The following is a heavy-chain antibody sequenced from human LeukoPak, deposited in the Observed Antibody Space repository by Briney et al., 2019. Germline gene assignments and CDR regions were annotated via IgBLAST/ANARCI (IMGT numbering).Heavy chain of an antibody. J-gene: IGHJ3*02. CDR1: GFTFDDYA. D-gene: IGHD6-13*01. Sequence: GGSLRLSCAASGFTFDDYAMHWVRQAPGKGLEWVSGISWNSGGIGYADSVKGRFTISRDNAKNSLYLQMNSLRAEDTALYYCAKDIGVAAAAFDAFDIWGQGTMVTVSS. V-gene: IGHV3-9*01. CDR3: AKDIGVAAAAFDAFDI. CDR2: ISWNSGGI.